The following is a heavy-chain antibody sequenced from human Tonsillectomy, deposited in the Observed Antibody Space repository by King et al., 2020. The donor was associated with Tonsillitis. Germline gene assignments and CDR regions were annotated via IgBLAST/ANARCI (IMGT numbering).Heavy chain of an antibody. D-gene: IGHD3/OR15-3a*01. V-gene: IGHV5-10-1*03. J-gene: IGHJ3*02. Sequence: QLVQSGAEGKKPGESLRISCQGSGYAFSTYWIAWVRQMPGKGLQYVGRFDPRDSYTNYSPSFQGHVIISADNSINTAYLRWTSLKASDSAIYYCARIRGWTPGVFEIWGQGTLITVSS. CDR3: ARIRGWTPGVFEI. CDR2: FDPRDSYT. CDR1: GYAFSTYW.